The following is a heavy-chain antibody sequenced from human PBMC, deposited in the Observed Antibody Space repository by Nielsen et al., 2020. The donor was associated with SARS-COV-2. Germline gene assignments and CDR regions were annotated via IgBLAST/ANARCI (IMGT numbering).Heavy chain of an antibody. J-gene: IGHJ4*02. CDR3: AREGRKLPLDY. V-gene: IGHV3-11*05. Sequence: GSLRLSCVGSGFTFSDYYMSWVRQAPGKGLEWVSYITSSSTYTNYADSVKGRFTISRDNAENSLSLQMHSLRAEDTAVYYCAREGRKLPLDYWGQGTLVTVSS. D-gene: IGHD5-24*01. CDR2: ITSSSTYT. CDR1: GFTFSDYY.